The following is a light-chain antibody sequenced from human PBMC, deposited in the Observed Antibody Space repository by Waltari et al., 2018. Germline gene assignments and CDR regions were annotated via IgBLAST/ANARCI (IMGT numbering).Light chain of an antibody. J-gene: IGLJ2*01. Sequence: QSALTQPASVSGSPGQSITISCTGTSSDIGPYNYASWYQQHPGQAPKLMIYEVSNRPSGFSNRFSGSRSGNPASLTISGLQAEYEADYYCSSYTTSSTPVFGGGTKLTVL. CDR2: EVS. CDR1: SSDIGPYNY. V-gene: IGLV2-14*01. CDR3: SSYTTSSTPV.